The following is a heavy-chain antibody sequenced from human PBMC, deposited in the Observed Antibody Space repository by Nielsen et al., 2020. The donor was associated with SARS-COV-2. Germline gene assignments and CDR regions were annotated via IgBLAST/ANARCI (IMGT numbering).Heavy chain of an antibody. V-gene: IGHV1-69*01. CDR2: IIPIFGKA. Sequence: WVRQAPGQGLEWMGGIIPIFGKANYAQKFQGRVTITADESTSTAYMELSSLRSEDTAVYYCAREGGIAAAGIIYYYMDVWGKGTTVTVSS. J-gene: IGHJ6*03. CDR3: AREGGIAAAGIIYYYMDV. D-gene: IGHD6-13*01.